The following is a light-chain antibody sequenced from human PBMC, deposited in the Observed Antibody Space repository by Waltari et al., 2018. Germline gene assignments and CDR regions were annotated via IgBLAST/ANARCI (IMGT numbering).Light chain of an antibody. CDR3: CSYAGSYTWV. CDR1: TNDIGRYNY. V-gene: IGLV2-11*01. J-gene: IGLJ3*02. Sequence: SALTQPRSVSGSPGQSVTISCTGTTNDIGRYNYVSWYQQHPGKAPKLIILDVTKRPSGVPDRWSGSKSGNTASLTISGLRAEDEAEYYCCSYAGSYTWVFGGGTKLTVV. CDR2: DVT.